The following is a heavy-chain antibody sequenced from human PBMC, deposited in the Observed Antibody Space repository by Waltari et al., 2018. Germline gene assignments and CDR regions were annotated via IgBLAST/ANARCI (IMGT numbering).Heavy chain of an antibody. CDR2: IYYSGST. CDR3: ARVREYYDSSGYLAGDAFDI. CDR1: GGSISSHY. Sequence: QVQLQESGPGLVKPSETLSLTCTVSGGSISSHYWSWIRRPPGKGLEWIGYIYYSGSTNYNPSLKSRVTISVDTSKNQFSLKLSSVTAADTAVYYCARVREYYDSSGYLAGDAFDIWGQGTMVTVSS. V-gene: IGHV4-59*11. J-gene: IGHJ3*02. D-gene: IGHD3-22*01.